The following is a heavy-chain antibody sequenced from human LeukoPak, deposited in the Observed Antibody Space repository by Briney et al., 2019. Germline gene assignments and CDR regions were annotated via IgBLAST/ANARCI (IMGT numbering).Heavy chain of an antibody. J-gene: IGHJ1*01. Sequence: GGSLRLSCAASGFTFSSYSMNWVRQAPGKGLEWVSSISSSGSYIYYADSVKGRFTISRDNAKNSLYLQMNSLRAEDTAVYYCARDPYYYDSSGYHLAEYFQHWGQGTLVTVSS. CDR2: ISSSGSYI. V-gene: IGHV3-21*01. CDR1: GFTFSSYS. CDR3: ARDPYYYDSSGYHLAEYFQH. D-gene: IGHD3-22*01.